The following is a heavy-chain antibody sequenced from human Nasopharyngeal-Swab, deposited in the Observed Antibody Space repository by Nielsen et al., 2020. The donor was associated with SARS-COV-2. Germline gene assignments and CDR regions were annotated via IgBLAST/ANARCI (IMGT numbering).Heavy chain of an antibody. CDR1: GFTFSNAW. J-gene: IGHJ4*02. CDR3: AELRQSSYFFY. D-gene: IGHD2/OR15-2a*01. V-gene: IGHV3-15*07. CDR2: IKSIPDGGTT. Sequence: GESLKISCAGSGFTFSNAWMNWVRQAPGKGLEWVGRIKSIPDGGTTDYAAPVKGRFTISRDDSQNTVYLQMNGLKTEDTAAYYCAELRQSSYFFYWGQGTLVTVSS.